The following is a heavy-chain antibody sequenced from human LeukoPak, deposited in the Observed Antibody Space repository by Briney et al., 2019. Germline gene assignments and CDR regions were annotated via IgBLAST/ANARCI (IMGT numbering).Heavy chain of an antibody. J-gene: IGHJ4*02. CDR1: GFTFSSYA. CDR3: AREGRDYLDY. V-gene: IGHV3-30*03. Sequence: GGSLRLSCAASGFTFSSYAMSWVRQAPGKGLEWVAVISYDGSYKYYRHSVKGRFTISRDNSMNTMYLQMNNLRPEDTAIYYCAREGRDYLDYWGQGTLVTVSS. D-gene: IGHD1-26*01. CDR2: ISYDGSYK.